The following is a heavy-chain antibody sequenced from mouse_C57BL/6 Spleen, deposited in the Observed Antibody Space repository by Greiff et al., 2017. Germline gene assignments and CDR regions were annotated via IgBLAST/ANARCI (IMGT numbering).Heavy chain of an antibody. CDR1: GYAFTNYL. D-gene: IGHD1-1*01. V-gene: IGHV1-54*01. J-gene: IGHJ4*01. Sequence: VQLQQSGAELVRPGTSVKVSCKASGYAFTNYLIEWVKQRPGQGLEWIGVINPGSGGTNYNEKFKGKATLTADKSSSTAYMQLSSLTSEDSAVYFCALTGYYAMDYWGQGTSVTVSS. CDR2: INPGSGGT. CDR3: ALTGYYAMDY.